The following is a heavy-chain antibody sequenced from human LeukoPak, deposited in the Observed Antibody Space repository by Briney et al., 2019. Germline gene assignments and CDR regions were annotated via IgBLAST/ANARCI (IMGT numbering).Heavy chain of an antibody. D-gene: IGHD2-21*01. CDR1: GFTFSSYA. V-gene: IGHV3-23*01. CDR2: MSGSGGST. CDR3: AKADRIRAFDI. J-gene: IGHJ3*02. Sequence: GGSLRLSCAASGFTFSSYAMSWVRQAPGKGLEWVWAMSGSGGSTYYADSVKGRFTISRDNSKNTLYLHMNRLGAEDTAVYYCAKADRIRAFDIWGEGTKVTVSS.